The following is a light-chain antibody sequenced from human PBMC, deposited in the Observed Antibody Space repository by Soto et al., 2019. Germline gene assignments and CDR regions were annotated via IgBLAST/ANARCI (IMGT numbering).Light chain of an antibody. Sequence: DVVVTQSPLSLPVTLGQAASISCRSSQGLVHSDGNTYLSSFHQRPGHSPRRLIHKVSNRDSGVPDRFSGSGSGTDFTLKISRVEAEDVGVYYCMQGKHWPPITFGQGTRLEIK. CDR1: QGLVHSDGNTY. CDR2: KVS. CDR3: MQGKHWPPIT. J-gene: IGKJ5*01. V-gene: IGKV2-30*02.